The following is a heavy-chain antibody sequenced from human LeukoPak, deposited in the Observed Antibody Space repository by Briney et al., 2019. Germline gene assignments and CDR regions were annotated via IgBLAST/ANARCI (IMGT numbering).Heavy chain of an antibody. CDR3: ARDFIGVGMDV. V-gene: IGHV3-13*01. Sequence: GGSLRLSCAASGFTFSSYDMHWVRQATGKGLEWVSAIGTAGDTYYPGSVKGRFTISRENAKNSLYLQMYSLRAGDTAVYYCARDFIGVGMDVWGQGTTVTVSS. J-gene: IGHJ6*02. D-gene: IGHD3-10*01. CDR1: GFTFSSYD. CDR2: IGTAGDT.